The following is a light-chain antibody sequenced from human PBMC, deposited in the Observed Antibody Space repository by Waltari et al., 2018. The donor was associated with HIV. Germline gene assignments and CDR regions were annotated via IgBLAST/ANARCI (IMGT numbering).Light chain of an antibody. J-gene: IGLJ3*02. CDR2: RNN. CDR3: AAWDDSLSAVV. CDR1: STNIGSRD. Sequence: QSVLTLPPSPSGTPGQRVNIPCSGSSTNIGSRDVYWFQQLPGTAPNLLMYRNNQRPSGVPDRFSGSKSGTSASLAISGLRAEDEADYYCAAWDDSLSAVVFGGGTKLTVL. V-gene: IGLV1-47*01.